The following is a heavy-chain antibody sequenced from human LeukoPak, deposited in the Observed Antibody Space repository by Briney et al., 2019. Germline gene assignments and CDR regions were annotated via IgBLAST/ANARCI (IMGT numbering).Heavy chain of an antibody. J-gene: IGHJ6*02. V-gene: IGHV3-30*18. Sequence: PGRSLRLSCAASGFTLSSYGMHWVRHAPGKGLEWVAVISYDGSNKYYADSVKGRFTISRDNSKNTLYLQMNSLRAEDTAVYYCAKARNFPGDVWGQGTTVTVSS. CDR3: AKARNFPGDV. D-gene: IGHD1-14*01. CDR1: GFTLSSYG. CDR2: ISYDGSNK.